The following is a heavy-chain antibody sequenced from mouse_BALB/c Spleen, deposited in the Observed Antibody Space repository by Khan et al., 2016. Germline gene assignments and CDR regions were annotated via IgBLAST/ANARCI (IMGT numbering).Heavy chain of an antibody. J-gene: IGHJ3*01. CDR1: GFNIKDTY. Sequence: VQLQQSGAELVKPGASVKLSCTASGFNIKDTYMHWVKQRPEQGLEWIGRIDPANGNTKYDPKFQGKATITADTSSNTAYLQLSSLPSEDTAVYYCASSHYDYDGGFAYWGQGTLVTVSA. V-gene: IGHV14-3*02. CDR2: IDPANGNT. D-gene: IGHD2-4*01. CDR3: ASSHYDYDGGFAY.